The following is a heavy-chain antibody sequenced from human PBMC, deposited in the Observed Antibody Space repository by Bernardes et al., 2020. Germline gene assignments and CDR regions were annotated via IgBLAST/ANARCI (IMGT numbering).Heavy chain of an antibody. J-gene: IGHJ2*01. CDR2: IYYSGST. CDR3: ARGYSYGFYWYFDL. CDR1: GGSIRSSY. V-gene: IGHV4-59*01. Sequence: SETLSLTCTVSGGSIRSSYWSWIRQHPGPGLEWIGYIYYSGSTNYNPSLKSRVTISVDTSKNQFSLKLSSVTAADTAVYYCARGYSYGFYWYFDLWGRGTLVTGSA. D-gene: IGHD5-18*01.